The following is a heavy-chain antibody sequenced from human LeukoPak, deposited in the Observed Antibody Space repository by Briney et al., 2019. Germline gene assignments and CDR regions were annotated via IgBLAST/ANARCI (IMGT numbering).Heavy chain of an antibody. CDR3: AVSTTNIWVGEEQSPGAFDI. D-gene: IGHD3-10*01. V-gene: IGHV1-2*04. CDR2: INPNSGGT. Sequence: ASVKVSCKASGYTFTGYYMHWVRQAPGQGLEWMGWINPNSGGTNYAQKFQGWVTMTRDTSISTAYMELSRLRSDDTAVYYCAVSTTNIWVGEEQSPGAFDIWGQGTMVTVSS. CDR1: GYTFTGYY. J-gene: IGHJ3*02.